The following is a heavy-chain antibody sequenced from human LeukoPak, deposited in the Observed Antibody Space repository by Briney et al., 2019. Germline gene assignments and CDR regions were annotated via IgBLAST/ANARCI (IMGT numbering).Heavy chain of an antibody. J-gene: IGHJ6*02. D-gene: IGHD3-3*01. CDR1: GFTFDDYA. V-gene: IGHV3-9*01. CDR2: ISWNSGSI. CDR3: AKDMGFWSGYYSDYYYYGMDV. Sequence: GRSLRLSCAASGFTFDDYAMRWVRQAPGKGLEWVSGISWNSGSIGYADSVKGRLTISRDNAKNSLYLQMNSLRAEDTALYYCAKDMGFWSGYYSDYYYYGMDVWGQGTTVTVSS.